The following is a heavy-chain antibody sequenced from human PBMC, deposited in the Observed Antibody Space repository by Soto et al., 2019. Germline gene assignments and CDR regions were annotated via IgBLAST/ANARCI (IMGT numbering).Heavy chain of an antibody. J-gene: IGHJ4*02. CDR2: IFPGDFSS. CDR3: ATVEFGAAEY. CDR1: GYGFTNKC. Sequence: PGGSLVTCCQGPGYGFTNKCIEWVLQMPGKGLEWMALIFPGDFSSIKYSPSFEGQVTVSADKSIRTAYLQWSSLKTSDTAIYYCATVEFGAAEYWGQGTMFTVSS. V-gene: IGHV5-51*01. D-gene: IGHD3-10*01.